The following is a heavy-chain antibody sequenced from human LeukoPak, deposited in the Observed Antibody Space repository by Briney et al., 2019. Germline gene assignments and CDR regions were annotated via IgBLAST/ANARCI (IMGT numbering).Heavy chain of an antibody. CDR1: GFTFSDYY. CDR3: ARDLQGEYFDY. J-gene: IGHJ4*02. Sequence: PGGSLRLSCAASGFTFSDYYMSWIRQAPGKGLEWVSYISSSSSYTNYADSVKGRFTISRDNAKNSLYLQMNSLRAEDTAVYYCARDLQGEYFDYWGQGTLVTVSS. V-gene: IGHV3-11*06. D-gene: IGHD3-16*01. CDR2: ISSSSSYT.